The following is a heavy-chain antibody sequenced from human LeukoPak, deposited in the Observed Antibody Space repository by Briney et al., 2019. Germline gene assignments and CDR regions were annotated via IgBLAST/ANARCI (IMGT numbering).Heavy chain of an antibody. J-gene: IGHJ5*02. CDR1: GGSISSYY. CDR3: ARGSFISDSSGYYYSWFDP. CDR2: INHSGST. V-gene: IGHV4-34*01. D-gene: IGHD3-22*01. Sequence: PSETLSLTCTVSGGSISSYYWSWIRQPPGKGLEWIGEINHSGSTNYNPSLKSRVTISVDTSKNQFSLKLSSVTAADTAVYYCARGSFISDSSGYYYSWFDPWGQGTLVTVSS.